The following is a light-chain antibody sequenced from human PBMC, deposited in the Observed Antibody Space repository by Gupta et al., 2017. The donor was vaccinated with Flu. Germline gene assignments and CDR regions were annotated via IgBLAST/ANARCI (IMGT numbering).Light chain of an antibody. J-gene: IGKJ1*01. Sequence: DLQMTPSPSSLSASVGDRLTITCRASQTIRNYLNWYQQRPGKPPKLLIYGASTLHSGVPSRFSGSGFGTDFTLTITSLQPEDFATYYCQQTSSAPRTFGQGTKVEIK. CDR1: QTIRNY. CDR3: QQTSSAPRT. CDR2: GAS. V-gene: IGKV1-39*01.